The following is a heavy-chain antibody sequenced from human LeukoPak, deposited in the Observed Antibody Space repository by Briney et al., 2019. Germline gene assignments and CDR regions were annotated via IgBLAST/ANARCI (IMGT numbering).Heavy chain of an antibody. CDR3: ASVSSGDAFDI. V-gene: IGHV1-18*01. Sequence: GSSVKVSCKASGGTFSSYGISWVRQAPGQGLEWMGWISAYNGNTNYAQKLQGRVTMTTDTSTSTAYMELRSLRSDDTAVYYCASVSSGDAFDIWGQGTMVTVSS. D-gene: IGHD5/OR15-5a*01. CDR2: ISAYNGNT. CDR1: GGTFSSYG. J-gene: IGHJ3*02.